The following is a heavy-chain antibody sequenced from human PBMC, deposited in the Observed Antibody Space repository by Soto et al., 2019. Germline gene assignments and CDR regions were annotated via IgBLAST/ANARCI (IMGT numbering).Heavy chain of an antibody. Sequence: GGSLRLSCAASGFTFSSYAMSWVRQAPGKGLGWVSAISGSGGSTYYADSVKGRFTISRDNSKNTLYLQMNSLRAEDTAVYYCARSGGYYASILYWGQGTLVTVSP. CDR2: ISGSGGST. CDR3: ARSGGYYASILY. D-gene: IGHD3-22*01. V-gene: IGHV3-23*01. CDR1: GFTFSSYA. J-gene: IGHJ4*02.